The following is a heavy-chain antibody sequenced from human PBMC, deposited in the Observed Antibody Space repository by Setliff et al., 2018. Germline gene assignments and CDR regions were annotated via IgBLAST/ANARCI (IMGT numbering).Heavy chain of an antibody. CDR2: ISAYNGNT. V-gene: IGHV1-18*01. CDR3: ARCLPFLSGYDRGAFDN. J-gene: IGHJ4*02. D-gene: IGHD5-12*01. Sequence: PSVKVSCKASGYTFTSYGFSWVRQAPGQGLEWMGWISAYNGNTNYGQKYQGRVTMTTDTSTNTVYMDLRSLTSDDTAVYFCARCLPFLSGYDRGAFDNWGQGTLVTVSS. CDR1: GYTFTSYG.